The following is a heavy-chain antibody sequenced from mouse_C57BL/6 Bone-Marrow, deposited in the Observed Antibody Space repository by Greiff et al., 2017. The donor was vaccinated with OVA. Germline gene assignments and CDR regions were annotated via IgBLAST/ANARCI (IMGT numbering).Heavy chain of an antibody. CDR1: GYTFTDYE. CDR3: TTRGVVARYFDV. D-gene: IGHD1-1*01. V-gene: IGHV1-15*01. CDR2: IDPETGGT. J-gene: IGHJ1*03. Sequence: QVQLQQPGAELVKPGASVKMSCKASGYTFTDYEMHWVKQTPVHGLEWIGAIDPETGGTAYNQKFKGKAILTADKSSSTAYMELRSLTSEDSAVYYCTTRGVVARYFDVWGTGTTVTVSS.